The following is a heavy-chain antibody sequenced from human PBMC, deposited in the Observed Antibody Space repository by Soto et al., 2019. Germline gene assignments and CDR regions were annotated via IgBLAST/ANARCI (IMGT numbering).Heavy chain of an antibody. Sequence: ASVKVSCKASGYTFTSYGISWVRQAPGQGLEWMGWISANNGNTNYAQKLQGRVTMTTDTSTSTAYMELSRLRSDDTAVYYCARGYCTNGVCYTDFDYWGQGTLVTVSS. V-gene: IGHV1-18*01. CDR3: ARGYCTNGVCYTDFDY. CDR1: GYTFTSYG. D-gene: IGHD2-8*01. J-gene: IGHJ4*02. CDR2: ISANNGNT.